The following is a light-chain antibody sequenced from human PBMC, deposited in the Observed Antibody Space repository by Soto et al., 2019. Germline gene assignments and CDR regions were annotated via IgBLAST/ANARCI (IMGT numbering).Light chain of an antibody. CDR3: CSFADFTYV. V-gene: IGLV2-23*02. CDR1: SSDIGSYDL. J-gene: IGLJ1*01. CDR2: EVT. Sequence: QSVLTQPASVSGSPGQSITMSCTGTSSDIGSYDLVSWYQQHPGTAPKLIIYEVTKRPSGVSTRFSGSKSGNTASLTISGLQAVDEADYYCCSFADFTYVFGTGTKVTVL.